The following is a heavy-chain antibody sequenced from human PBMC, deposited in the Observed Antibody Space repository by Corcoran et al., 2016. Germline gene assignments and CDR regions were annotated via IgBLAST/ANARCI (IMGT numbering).Heavy chain of an antibody. J-gene: IGHJ4*02. D-gene: IGHD5-18*01. V-gene: IGHV5-51*01. CDR2: IYPGDSDT. CDR1: GYSFTSYW. Sequence: EVQLVQSGAEVKKPGESLKISCKGSGYSFTSYWIGWVRQMPGKGLEWVGIIYPGDSDTRYSPSFQGPVTISAHKSISTAYLQWRSLKASDTAMYYCARREWGGVYSYGYHYWGQGILVTVSS. CDR3: ARREWGGVYSYGYHY.